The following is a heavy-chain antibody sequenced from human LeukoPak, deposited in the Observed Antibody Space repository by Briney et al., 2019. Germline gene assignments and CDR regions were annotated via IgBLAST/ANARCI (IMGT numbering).Heavy chain of an antibody. Sequence: GGSLRLSCAASGFTFSSYAMHWVRQAPGKGLEWVAVISYDGSNKYYADSVKGRFTISRDNSKNTLYLQMNSLRAEDTAVYYCARSLEEGYYYYYIDVWGKGTTFTVSS. CDR1: GFTFSSYA. CDR3: ARSLEEGYYYYYIDV. CDR2: ISYDGSNK. J-gene: IGHJ6*03. V-gene: IGHV3-30*04. D-gene: IGHD3-3*01.